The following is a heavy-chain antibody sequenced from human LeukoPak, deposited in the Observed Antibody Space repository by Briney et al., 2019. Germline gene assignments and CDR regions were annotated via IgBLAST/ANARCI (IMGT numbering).Heavy chain of an antibody. D-gene: IGHD3/OR15-3a*01. V-gene: IGHV3-74*01. CDR3: AKEGGTSRFDY. CDR2: VSSDGSTT. CDR1: GFPFSSYW. J-gene: IGHJ4*02. Sequence: GGSLRLSCAASGFPFSSYWVHWVRQTPGKGLVWVSRVSSDGSTTSYADSVKGRFTISRDNAKNTLYLQMNSLRAEDTAVYYCAKEGGTSRFDYWGQGTLVTVSS.